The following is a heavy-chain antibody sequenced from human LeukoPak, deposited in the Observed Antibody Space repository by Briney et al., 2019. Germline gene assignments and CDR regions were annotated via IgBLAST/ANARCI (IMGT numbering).Heavy chain of an antibody. D-gene: IGHD3-22*01. V-gene: IGHV4-39*01. CDR1: GGSISSSSYY. CDR3: ITTYYYDSSGYYSLPTFDY. J-gene: IGHJ4*02. Sequence: PSETLSLTCTVSGGSISSSSYYWGWIRQPPGKGLEWIGSIYYSGSTYYNPSLKSRVTISVDTSKNQFSLKLGSVTAADTAVYYCITTYYYDSSGYYSLPTFDYWGQGTLVTVSS. CDR2: IYYSGST.